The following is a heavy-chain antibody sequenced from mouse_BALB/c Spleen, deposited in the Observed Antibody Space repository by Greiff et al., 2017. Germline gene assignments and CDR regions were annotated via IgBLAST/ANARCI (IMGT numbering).Heavy chain of an antibody. CDR2: IDPANGNT. CDR3: ARRWLLLTYAMDY. Sequence: VQLKESGAELVKPGASVKLSCTASGFNIKDTYMHWVKQRPEQGLEWIGRIDPANGNTKYDPKFQGKATITADTSSNTAYLQLSSLTSEDTAVYYCARRWLLLTYAMDYWGQGTSVTVSS. J-gene: IGHJ4*01. CDR1: GFNIKDTY. D-gene: IGHD2-3*01. V-gene: IGHV14-3*02.